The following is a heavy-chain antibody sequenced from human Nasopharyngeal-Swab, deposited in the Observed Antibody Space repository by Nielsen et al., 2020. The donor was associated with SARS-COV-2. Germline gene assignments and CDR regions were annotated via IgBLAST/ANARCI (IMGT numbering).Heavy chain of an antibody. CDR2: VTGNGMNT. D-gene: IGHD2-15*01. Sequence: GESLKISCAASGFTFSSYAMNWVRQAPGKGLEWVSIVTGNGMNTYYADSVKGRFTIPRDNSKNTLYLQMNSLRAEDTAEYYCAKDRAASAFDIWGQGTMVTVSS. CDR1: GFTFSSYA. V-gene: IGHV3-23*01. J-gene: IGHJ3*02. CDR3: AKDRAASAFDI.